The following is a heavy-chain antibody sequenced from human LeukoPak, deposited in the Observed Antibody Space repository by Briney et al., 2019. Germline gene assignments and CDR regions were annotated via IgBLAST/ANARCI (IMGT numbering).Heavy chain of an antibody. CDR2: IRYDGSNK. CDR1: GFTFSSYG. Sequence: GGSLRLSCAASGFTFSSYGMHWVRQAPGKGLEWVAFIRYDGSNKYYADSVKGRFTISRDNSKNTLYLQMNSLRAEDTAVYYCAKASSSYYDFPDWFDPWGQGTLVTVSS. CDR3: AKASSSYYDFPDWFDP. D-gene: IGHD3-3*01. V-gene: IGHV3-30*02. J-gene: IGHJ5*02.